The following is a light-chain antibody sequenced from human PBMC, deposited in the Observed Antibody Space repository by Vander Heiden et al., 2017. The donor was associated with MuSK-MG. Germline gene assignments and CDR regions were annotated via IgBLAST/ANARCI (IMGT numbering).Light chain of an antibody. CDR3: CSYAGSSTWV. CDR1: SRDVGSYNL. CDR2: AVR. V-gene: IGLV2-23*02. Sequence: QSALTQPASVSVSPGQSLTISCTGTSRDVGSYNLVSWSQQPPGKAPKLMIYAVRTRPLGVSNRFSGSKSGNTASLTSSGLEAEDEADYYCCSYAGSSTWVFGGGTKLTVL. J-gene: IGLJ3*02.